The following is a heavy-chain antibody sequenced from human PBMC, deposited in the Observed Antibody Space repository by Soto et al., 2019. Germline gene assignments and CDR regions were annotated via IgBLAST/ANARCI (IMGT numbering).Heavy chain of an antibody. Sequence: GGSLRLSCAASGFTFSSYAMSWVRQAPGKGLEWVAGISYSGGSTNYADSVRGRFTISRDNSKNTLSLQMTSLRAEDTAVYYCAKVMGSTSSTANFDYWGRGTLVTVSS. CDR2: ISYSGGST. CDR1: GFTFSSYA. V-gene: IGHV3-23*01. J-gene: IGHJ4*02. D-gene: IGHD3-10*01. CDR3: AKVMGSTSSTANFDY.